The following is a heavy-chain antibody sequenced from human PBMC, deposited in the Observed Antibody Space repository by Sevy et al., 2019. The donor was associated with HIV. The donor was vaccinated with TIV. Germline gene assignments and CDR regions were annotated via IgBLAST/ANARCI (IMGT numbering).Heavy chain of an antibody. CDR1: GFTFRNAW. Sequence: GGSLRLSCAASGFTFRNAWMSWVRQAPGKGLEWVGRIRSKADGGGKNYAAAVKGRFTISRDDSKKTLYLQMDSLKTDDTAVYYCASYGEYPSEGYWGQGALVTVSS. CDR3: ASYGEYPSEGY. CDR2: IRSKADGGGK. D-gene: IGHD4-17*01. J-gene: IGHJ4*02. V-gene: IGHV3-15*01.